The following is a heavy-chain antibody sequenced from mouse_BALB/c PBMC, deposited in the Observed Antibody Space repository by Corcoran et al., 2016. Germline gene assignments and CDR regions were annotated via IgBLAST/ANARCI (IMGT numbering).Heavy chain of an antibody. D-gene: IGHD4-1*01. V-gene: IGHV9-1*02. J-gene: IGHJ4*01. CDR2: INTYTGEQ. Sequence: QIQLVQSGPELKKPGETVKISCKASGYTFTNYGMNWVKQAPGKGLKWMGWINTYTGEQTYADDFKGRFAFSLETSARTAYLQINTLKNEEMATYFCARQTGNAPYYYVMDYWGQGTSVTVSS. CDR1: GYTFTNYG. CDR3: ARQTGNAPYYYVMDY.